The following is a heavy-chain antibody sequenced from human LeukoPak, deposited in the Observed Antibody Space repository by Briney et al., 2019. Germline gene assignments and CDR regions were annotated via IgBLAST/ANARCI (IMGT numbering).Heavy chain of an antibody. Sequence: PGGSLRLSCAASGFSFSTDSMNWVRQVPGKGLEWFSYISSNSATTHYADSVKGRFTISRDNAKNSLYLHMNSLRADDAAVYYCARDTRSLIDYWGQGTMVTVSS. V-gene: IGHV3-48*01. J-gene: IGHJ4*02. D-gene: IGHD1-26*01. CDR2: ISSNSATT. CDR1: GFSFSTDS. CDR3: ARDTRSLIDY.